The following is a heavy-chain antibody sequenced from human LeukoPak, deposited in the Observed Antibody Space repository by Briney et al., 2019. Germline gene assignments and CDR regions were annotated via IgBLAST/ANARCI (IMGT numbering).Heavy chain of an antibody. CDR3: ARSGWPYYFDY. CDR2: IHSDGSST. CDR1: GFTFSSYW. J-gene: IGHJ4*02. D-gene: IGHD3-22*01. Sequence: GGSLRLSCAASGFTFSSYWMHWVRQAPGKGLVRVSRIHSDGSSTSYADSVRGRFTISRDDAKSTLYLQMNSLRAEDTAVYYCARSGWPYYFDYWGQGTLVTVSS. V-gene: IGHV3-74*01.